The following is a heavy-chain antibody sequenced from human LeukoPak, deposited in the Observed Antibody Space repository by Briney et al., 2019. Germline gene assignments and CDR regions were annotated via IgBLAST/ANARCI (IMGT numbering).Heavy chain of an antibody. Sequence: EASVRVSCKTSGYTFNNYGISWVRQAPGQGLEWMGWVTSYNGDTNYAQKFQGRVTMSTDTSTSTAYMELRSLRFDDTAIYYCAKDWHILTGRNCFDPWGQGTLVTVSS. J-gene: IGHJ5*02. CDR1: GYTFNNYG. V-gene: IGHV1-18*01. CDR2: VTSYNGDT. CDR3: AKDWHILTGRNCFDP. D-gene: IGHD3-9*01.